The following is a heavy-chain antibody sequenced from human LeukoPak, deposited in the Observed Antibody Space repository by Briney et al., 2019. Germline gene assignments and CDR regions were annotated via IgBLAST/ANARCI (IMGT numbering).Heavy chain of an antibody. CDR2: INPSGGST. CDR1: GYTFTSYY. CDR3: ARSGIGYCSSTSCYTFDP. D-gene: IGHD2-2*02. Sequence: VASVKVSCKASGYTFTSYYMHWVRQAPGQGLEWMGIINPSGGSTSYAQKFQGRVTITADESTSTAYMELSSLRSEDTAVYYCARSGIGYCSSTSCYTFDPWGQGTLVTVSS. J-gene: IGHJ5*02. V-gene: IGHV1-46*01.